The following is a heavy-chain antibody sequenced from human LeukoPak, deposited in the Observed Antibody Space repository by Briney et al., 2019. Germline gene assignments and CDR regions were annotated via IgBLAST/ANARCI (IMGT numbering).Heavy chain of an antibody. CDR1: GGSVSSGSCF. D-gene: IGHD3-22*01. V-gene: IGHV4-61*01. J-gene: IGHJ4*02. CDR3: ARDGYYDSSGYDY. CDR2: IHYSGRT. Sequence: SETLSLTCTVSGGSVSSGSCFWSWIRQPPGKGLEWIGYIHYSGRTNYNPSLESRVTISADTSKNQFSLKLNSVTAADTAVYYCARDGYYDSSGYDYWGQGTLVTVSS.